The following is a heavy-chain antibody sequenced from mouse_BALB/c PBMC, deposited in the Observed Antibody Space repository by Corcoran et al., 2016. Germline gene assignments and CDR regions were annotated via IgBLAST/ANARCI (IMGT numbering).Heavy chain of an antibody. V-gene: IGHV14-1*02. Sequence: EVQLQQSGAELVRPGALVKLSCKASGFNIKDYYMHWVKQRPEQGLEWIGWIDPENGNTIYGPKFQGKASITADTSSNTAYLQLSSLTSEDTAVYYCHITTVVEAYWGQGTLVTVSA. CDR2: IDPENGNT. CDR1: GFNIKDYY. D-gene: IGHD1-1*01. CDR3: HITTVVEAY. J-gene: IGHJ3*01.